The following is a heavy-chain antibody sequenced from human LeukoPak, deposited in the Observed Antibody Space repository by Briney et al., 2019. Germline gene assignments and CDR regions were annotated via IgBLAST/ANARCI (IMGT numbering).Heavy chain of an antibody. D-gene: IGHD3-10*01. V-gene: IGHV4-30-4*01. CDR3: VRHSGNYFDGFDI. CDR1: GGSISSGDYY. Sequence: SETLSLTCTVSGGSISSGDYYWSWIRQPPGTGLEWIGYIYYSGSTYYNPSLKSRVTISVDTSKNQFSLKLNSVTAADTAVYYCVRHSGNYFDGFDIWGQGTMVTVSS. CDR2: IYYSGST. J-gene: IGHJ3*02.